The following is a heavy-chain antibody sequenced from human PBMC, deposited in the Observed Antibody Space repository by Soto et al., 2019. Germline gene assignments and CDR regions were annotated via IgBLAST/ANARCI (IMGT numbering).Heavy chain of an antibody. CDR2: IYYSGST. Sequence: TLSLTCTVSGGSISSYYWSWIRQPPGKGLEWIGYIYYSGSTNYNPSLKSRVTISVDTSKNQFSLKLSSVTAADTAVYYCAANYDFWSGYLGAFDIWGQGTIVTVSS. V-gene: IGHV4-59*01. J-gene: IGHJ3*02. CDR3: AANYDFWSGYLGAFDI. CDR1: GGSISSYY. D-gene: IGHD3-3*01.